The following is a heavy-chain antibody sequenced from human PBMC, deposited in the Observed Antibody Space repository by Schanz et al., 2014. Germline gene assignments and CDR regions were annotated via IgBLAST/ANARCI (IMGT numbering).Heavy chain of an antibody. J-gene: IGHJ3*02. CDR2: ISYDGSSK. V-gene: IGHV3-33*08. CDR3: ARGIITMVRGGDVGAFDI. CDR1: GFTFRSYS. Sequence: VQLLESGGGLVQPGGSLRLSCAASGFTFRSYSMNWVRQAPGKGLEWVALISYDGSSKNHADSVQGRFTISRDNSKNALYLQMDSLRAENTAVYYCARGIITMVRGGDVGAFDIWGQGTMVTVSS. D-gene: IGHD3-10*01.